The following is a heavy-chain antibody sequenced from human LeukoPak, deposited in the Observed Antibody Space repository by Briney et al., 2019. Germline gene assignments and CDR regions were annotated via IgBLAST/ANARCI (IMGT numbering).Heavy chain of an antibody. Sequence: SETLSLTCTISGDSISTINYHWGWIRQPPGKGLEFFGNIYFLGSTSYNTYLKSRVPIHVDTSKNQFPRHLNSVTAADTAVYYCARRSAYGSGSYWNTYYDSWGQGAMVTVSS. CDR3: ARRSAYGSGSYWNTYYDS. D-gene: IGHD3-10*01. V-gene: IGHV4-39*01. J-gene: IGHJ4*02. CDR1: GDSISTINYH. CDR2: IYFLGST.